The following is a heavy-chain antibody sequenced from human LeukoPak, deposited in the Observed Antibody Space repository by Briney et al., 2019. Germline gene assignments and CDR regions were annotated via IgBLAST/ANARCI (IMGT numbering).Heavy chain of an antibody. V-gene: IGHV4-34*01. CDR3: ARAGHCGGDCYYLDY. CDR1: GGSFSGYY. CDR2: INHSGST. J-gene: IGHJ4*02. Sequence: SETLSLTCAVYGGSFSGYYWSWIRQPPGKGLEWIGEINHSGSTNYNPSLKSRVTISVDTSKNQFSLKPSSVTAADTAVYYCARAGHCGGDCYYLDYWGQGTLVTVSS. D-gene: IGHD2-21*02.